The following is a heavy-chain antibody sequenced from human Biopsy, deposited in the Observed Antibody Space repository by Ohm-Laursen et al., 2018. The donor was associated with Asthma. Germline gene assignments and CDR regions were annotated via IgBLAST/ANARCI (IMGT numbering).Heavy chain of an antibody. CDR3: ARKAGSCISRTCYSLDF. D-gene: IGHD2-2*01. CDR1: GGTFNTYV. CDR2: ISSVFGTT. J-gene: IGHJ4*02. V-gene: IGHV1-69*13. Sequence: ASVKVSCNSLGGTFNTYVIGWVRQAPGQGLEWMGGISSVFGTTTYPQKFQDRVTITADDSTSTVYMELSSLRSEDTAVYYCARKAGSCISRTCYSLDFWGQGTLVTVSS.